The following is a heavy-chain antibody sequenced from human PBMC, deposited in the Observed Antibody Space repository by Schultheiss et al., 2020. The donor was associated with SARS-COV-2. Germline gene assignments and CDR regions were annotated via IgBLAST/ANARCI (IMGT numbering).Heavy chain of an antibody. CDR3: ARVQGDYCDY. CDR2: IYHSGST. CDR1: GGSFSGYY. Sequence: SQTLSLTCAVYGGSFSGYYWGWIRQPPGKGLEWIGSIYHSGSTNYNPSLKSRVTISVDKSKNQFSLKLSSVTAADTAVYYCARVQGDYCDYWGQGTLVTVSS. V-gene: IGHV4-34*01. J-gene: IGHJ4*02.